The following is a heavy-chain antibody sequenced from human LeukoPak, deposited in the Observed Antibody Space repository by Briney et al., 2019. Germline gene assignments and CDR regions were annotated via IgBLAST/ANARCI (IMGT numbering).Heavy chain of an antibody. CDR1: GYTFTGYY. CDR2: INPNSGGT. CDR3: ARVFGDYYFDY. D-gene: IGHD3-16*01. J-gene: IGHJ4*02. V-gene: IGHV1-2*02. Sequence: ASVNASCKASGYTFTGYYMHWVRQAPGQGLEWMGWINPNSGGTNYAQKFQGRVTMTRDTSISTAYMELSRLRSDDTAVYYCARVFGDYYFDYWGQGTLVTVSS.